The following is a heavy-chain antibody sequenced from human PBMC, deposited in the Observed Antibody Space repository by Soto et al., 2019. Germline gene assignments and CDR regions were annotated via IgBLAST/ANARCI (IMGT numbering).Heavy chain of an antibody. CDR3: ARPIPRWSYHYGMDV. D-gene: IGHD2-15*01. Sequence: QMNLVESGGGVVQPGRSLRLSCAASGFVFSDYGMHWVRQAPGKGLEWVALITNDGNNEYYRESVKGRFSISRGRSTNTMDLLMNSLRPEDTGVYYCARPIPRWSYHYGMDVWGQGTTVTVSS. CDR2: ITNDGNNE. CDR1: GFVFSDYG. J-gene: IGHJ6*02. V-gene: IGHV3-30*03.